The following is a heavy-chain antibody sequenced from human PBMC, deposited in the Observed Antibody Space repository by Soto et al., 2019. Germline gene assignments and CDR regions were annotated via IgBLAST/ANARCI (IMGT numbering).Heavy chain of an antibody. D-gene: IGHD3-9*01. CDR1: GFTFSSYS. Sequence: PGGSLRLSFAASGFTFSSYSMNWVRQAPGKGLEWVSSISSSSSYIYYADSVKGRFTISRDNAKNSLYLQMNSLRAEDTAVYYCARVSFLTGYYNPLAPFDYWGQGTLVTVSS. CDR2: ISSSSSYI. J-gene: IGHJ4*02. CDR3: ARVSFLTGYYNPLAPFDY. V-gene: IGHV3-21*01.